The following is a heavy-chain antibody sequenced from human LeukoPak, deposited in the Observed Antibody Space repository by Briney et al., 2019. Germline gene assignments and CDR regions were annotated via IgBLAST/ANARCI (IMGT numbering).Heavy chain of an antibody. V-gene: IGHV4-59*01. Sequence: ASETLSLTCTVSGGSISSYYWSWIRQPPGKGLEWIGYIYYSGSTNYNPSLKSRVTISVDTSKNQFSLKLSSVTAADTAVYYCARSLRDYYDSSGPFWYWGRGTLVTVSS. J-gene: IGHJ4*02. D-gene: IGHD3-22*01. CDR1: GGSISSYY. CDR2: IYYSGST. CDR3: ARSLRDYYDSSGPFWY.